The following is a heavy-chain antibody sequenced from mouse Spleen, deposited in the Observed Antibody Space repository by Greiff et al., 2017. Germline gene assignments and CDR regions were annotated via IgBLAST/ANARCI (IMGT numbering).Heavy chain of an antibody. Sequence: QVHVKQPGAELVKPGASVKLSCKASGYTFTSYWMQWVKQRPGQGLEWIGEIDPSDSYTNYNQKFKGKATLTVDTSSSTAYMQLSSLTSEDSAVYYCVNGSPAWFAYWGQGTLVTVSA. J-gene: IGHJ3*01. D-gene: IGHD1-1*01. CDR2: IDPSDSYT. CDR1: GYTFTSYW. V-gene: IGHV1-50*01. CDR3: VNGSPAWFAY.